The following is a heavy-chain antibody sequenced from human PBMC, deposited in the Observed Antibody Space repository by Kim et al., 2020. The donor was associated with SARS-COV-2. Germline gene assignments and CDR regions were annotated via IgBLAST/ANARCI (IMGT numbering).Heavy chain of an antibody. CDR1: GFTFSSYA. D-gene: IGHD2-2*01. V-gene: IGHV3-30*04. CDR3: ARESRIVVVPAARSYNW. CDR2: ISYDGSNK. J-gene: IGHJ5*01. Sequence: GGSLRLSCAASGFTFSSYAMHWVRQAPGKGLEWVAVISYDGSNKYYADSVKGRFTISRDNSKNTLYLQMNSLRAEDTAVYYCARESRIVVVPAARSYNW.